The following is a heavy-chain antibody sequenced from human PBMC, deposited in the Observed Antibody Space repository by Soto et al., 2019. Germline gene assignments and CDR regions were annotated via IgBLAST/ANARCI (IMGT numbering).Heavy chain of an antibody. CDR3: ARLAVGYSKLAPYYYYYGMDV. J-gene: IGHJ6*02. D-gene: IGHD4-4*01. Sequence: PGESLKISCKGSGYSFTSYWISWVRQMPGKGLEGRGRIDPSDSYTNYSPSFQGHVTISADKSISTAYLQWSSLKASDTAMYYCARLAVGYSKLAPYYYYYGMDVWGQGTTVTVSS. V-gene: IGHV5-10-1*01. CDR1: GYSFTSYW. CDR2: IDPSDSYT.